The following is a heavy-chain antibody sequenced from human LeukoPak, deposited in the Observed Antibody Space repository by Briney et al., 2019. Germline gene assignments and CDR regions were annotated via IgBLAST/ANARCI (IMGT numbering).Heavy chain of an antibody. V-gene: IGHV4-39*07. J-gene: IGHJ4*02. D-gene: IGHD1-26*01. CDR1: GGSISSSSYY. CDR3: ARDLGSGSSDY. CDR2: IYYSGST. Sequence: SETLSLTCTVSGGSISSSSYYWGWIRQPPGEGLEWIGSIYYSGSTYYNPSLKSRVTISVDTSKNQFSLKLSSVTAADTAVYYCARDLGSGSSDYWGQGTLVTVSS.